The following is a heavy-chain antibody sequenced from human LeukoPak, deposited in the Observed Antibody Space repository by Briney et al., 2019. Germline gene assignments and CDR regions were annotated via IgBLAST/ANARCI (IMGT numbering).Heavy chain of an antibody. CDR1: GGTFSSYA. CDR2: IIPIFGTA. V-gene: IGHV1-69*13. D-gene: IGHD5-18*01. Sequence: GASVKVSCKASGGTFSSYAISWVRQAPGQGLEWMGGIIPIFGTANYAQKFQGRVTITADESTSTAYMELSSLRSEDTAVYYCASAGYSYDHYYYYYMDVWGKGTTVTVSS. CDR3: ASAGYSYDHYYYYYMDV. J-gene: IGHJ6*03.